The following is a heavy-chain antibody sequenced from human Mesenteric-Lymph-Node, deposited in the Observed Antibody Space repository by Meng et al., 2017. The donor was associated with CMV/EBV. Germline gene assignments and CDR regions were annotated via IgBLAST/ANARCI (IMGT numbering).Heavy chain of an antibody. CDR2: ITWAGGSP. Sequence: GGFLRLSCAASGFTFDDYAMHWVRQAPGKGLEWVSLITWAGGSPSYADSVKGRFTISRDNSKNSLYLQMSSLRAEDTAVYYCVKDIWSRPLSSSWSQFDSWGQGTLVTVSS. D-gene: IGHD6-13*01. CDR1: GFTFDDYA. CDR3: VKDIWSRPLSSSWSQFDS. J-gene: IGHJ4*02. V-gene: IGHV3-43D*03.